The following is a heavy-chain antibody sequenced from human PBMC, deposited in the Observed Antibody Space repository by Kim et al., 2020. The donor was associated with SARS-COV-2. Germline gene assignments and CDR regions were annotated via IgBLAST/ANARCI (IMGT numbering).Heavy chain of an antibody. V-gene: IGHV4-59*01. CDR2: IYYSGST. D-gene: IGHD6-13*01. CDR3: ARDLKQQDRGMDV. J-gene: IGHJ6*02. CDR1: GGSISSYY. Sequence: SETLSHTCTVSGGSISSYYWSWIRQPPGKGLEWIGYIYYSGSTNYNPSPKSRVTISVDTSKNQFSLKLSSVTAADTAVYYCARDLKQQDRGMDVWGQGTTVTVSS.